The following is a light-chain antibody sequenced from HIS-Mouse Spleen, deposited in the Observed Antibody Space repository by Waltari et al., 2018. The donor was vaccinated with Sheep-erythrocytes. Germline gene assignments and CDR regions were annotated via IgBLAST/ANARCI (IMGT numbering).Light chain of an antibody. Sequence: QSALTQPRSVSGSPGQSVTISCTGTSSDVGGYHYFPSYQQHPGKAPKLMIYDVSKRPSGVPDRFSGSKSGNTASLTISGLQAEDEADYYCCSYAGSYNHVFATGTKVTVL. V-gene: IGLV2-11*01. J-gene: IGLJ1*01. CDR1: SSDVGGYHY. CDR3: CSYAGSYNHV. CDR2: DVS.